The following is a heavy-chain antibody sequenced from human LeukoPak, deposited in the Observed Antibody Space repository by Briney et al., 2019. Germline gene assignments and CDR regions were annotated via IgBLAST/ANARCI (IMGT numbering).Heavy chain of an antibody. V-gene: IGHV4-4*07. CDR3: ARLRCSGNTCASRGAFDI. D-gene: IGHD2-2*01. CDR2: IYSSGST. CDR1: GGSINNYY. J-gene: IGHJ3*02. Sequence: SETLSLTCTVSGGSINNYYWSWIRQPAGKGLELIGHIYSSGSTNYNPSLKSRVTMSVDTSKNQFSLKLNSVTAADTAVYFCARLRCSGNTCASRGAFDIWGRGTMVTVSS.